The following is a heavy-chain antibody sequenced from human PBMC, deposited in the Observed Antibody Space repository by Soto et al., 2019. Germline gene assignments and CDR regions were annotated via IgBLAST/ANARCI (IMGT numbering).Heavy chain of an antibody. J-gene: IGHJ5*02. D-gene: IGHD6-13*01. CDR2: VYTSGYS. CDR3: AREPTTASTVNWFDP. V-gene: IGHV4-4*07. CDR1: GGSISSVY. Sequence: VQLQESGPGLVKPSETLSLICTVSGGSISSVYLSWLRQPAGKGLEWIGRVYTSGYSNSQPSLKGRVTMSVDTSKKQFSLNLRSVTAADTAVYYCAREPTTASTVNWFDPWGHGTLVTVSS.